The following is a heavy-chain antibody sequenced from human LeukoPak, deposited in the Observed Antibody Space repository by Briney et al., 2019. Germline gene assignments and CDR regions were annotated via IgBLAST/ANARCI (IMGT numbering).Heavy chain of an antibody. V-gene: IGHV3-74*01. CDR3: ARADNWQSGGA. CDR2: INSDGSYT. CDR1: GFSFSNYW. J-gene: IGHJ5*02. Sequence: GGSLRLSCVASGFSFSNYWMYWGRQAPGKGLVWVSRINSDGSYTDYANSAKGRFTISRDNAKDTLYLQMNRLRADDTAVYYCARADNWQSGGAWGQGTLVTVSS. D-gene: IGHD1-1*01.